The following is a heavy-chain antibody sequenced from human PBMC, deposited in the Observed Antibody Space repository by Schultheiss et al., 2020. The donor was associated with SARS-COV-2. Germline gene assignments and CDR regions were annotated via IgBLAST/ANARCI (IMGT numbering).Heavy chain of an antibody. CDR2: ISRDGTTI. J-gene: IGHJ6*02. CDR1: GFTVSSNY. Sequence: GGSLRLSCAASGFTVSSNYMSWIRQPPGKGLQWISYISRDGTTIYYADSVKGRFTISRDNSKNTLFLQMNSLRVEDTAVYYCTRGKRGNFDYYYYAMDVWGQGTTVTVSS. V-gene: IGHV3-11*04. D-gene: IGHD7-27*01. CDR3: TRGKRGNFDYYYYAMDV.